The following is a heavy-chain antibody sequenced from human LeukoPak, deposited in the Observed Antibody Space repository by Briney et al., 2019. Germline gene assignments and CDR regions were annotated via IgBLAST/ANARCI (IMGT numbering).Heavy chain of an antibody. CDR2: INYSGST. CDR1: GGSISNSY. V-gene: IGHV4-59*01. CDR3: ARDPLSTNDFDI. D-gene: IGHD1-1*01. J-gene: IGHJ3*02. Sequence: SETLSLTCTVSGGSISNSYWNWIRQSPGKGLEWIGYINYSGSTNCNPSLKSRVTISVDTSKKQLSLKLSSVTAADTAVYFCARDPLSTNDFDIWGQGTMVTVSS.